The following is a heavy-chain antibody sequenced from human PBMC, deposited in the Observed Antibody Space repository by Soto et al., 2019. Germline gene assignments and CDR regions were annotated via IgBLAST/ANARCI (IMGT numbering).Heavy chain of an antibody. V-gene: IGHV1-69*13. CDR2: IIPIFGTA. CDR3: ARKKAALRPGVWFDP. J-gene: IGHJ5*02. D-gene: IGHD6-6*01. Sequence: GASVKVSCKASGGTFSSYAISWVRQAPGQGLEWMGGIIPIFGTANYAQKFQGRVTITADESTSTAYMELSGLRSEDTAVYYCARKKAALRPGVWFDPWGQGTLVTVSS. CDR1: GGTFSSYA.